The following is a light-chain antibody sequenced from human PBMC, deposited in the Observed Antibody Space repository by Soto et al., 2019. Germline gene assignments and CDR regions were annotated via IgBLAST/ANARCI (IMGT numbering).Light chain of an antibody. CDR3: QKYTSAPRT. J-gene: IGKJ1*01. V-gene: IGKV1-27*01. Sequence: DIQVTQSTSSLSASVGSRVTITCRASQGISKYLAWYQQKPGKVPEILIYAASTLQSGVPSRFSGSGSGTDFTLTINSLQPEDVATYYCQKYTSAPRTFCQRTNVDI. CDR1: QGISKY. CDR2: AAS.